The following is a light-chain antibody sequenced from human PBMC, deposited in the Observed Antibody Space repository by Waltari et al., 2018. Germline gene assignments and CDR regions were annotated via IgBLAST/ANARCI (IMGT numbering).Light chain of an antibody. CDR2: MAS. Sequence: DIQMTQSPSTLSASVGDRVTGSVRASQNVGTWLAWYQQKPGKAPKLLIYMASSLESGVPSRFSGSGSGTEFTLTISSLQPDDFATYSCQQYSSFSTFGQGTKV. CDR1: QNVGTW. V-gene: IGKV1-5*03. J-gene: IGKJ2*01. CDR3: QQYSSFST.